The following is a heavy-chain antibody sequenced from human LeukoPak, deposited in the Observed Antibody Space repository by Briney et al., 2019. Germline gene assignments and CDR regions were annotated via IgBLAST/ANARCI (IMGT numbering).Heavy chain of an antibody. D-gene: IGHD6-13*01. J-gene: IGHJ4*02. CDR3: ARDPYGYKAAAGRGGRWDY. Sequence: ASVKVSCKASGYTFTSYAMNWVRQAPGQGLEWMGWINTNTGNPTYAQGFTGRFVFSLDTSVSTAYLQISSLKAEDTAVYYCARDPYGYKAAAGRGGRWDYWGQGTLVTVSS. CDR1: GYTFTSYA. CDR2: INTNTGNP. V-gene: IGHV7-4-1*02.